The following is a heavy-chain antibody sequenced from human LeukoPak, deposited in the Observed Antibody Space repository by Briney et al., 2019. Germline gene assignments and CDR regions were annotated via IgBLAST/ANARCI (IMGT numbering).Heavy chain of an antibody. CDR2: IIPIFGTA. Sequence: ASVKVSCKASGGTFSSYAISWVRQAPGQGLEWMGGIIPIFGTANYAQKFQGRVTITADESTSTAYMELSSLRSEGTAVYYCARLNDIVVVPAAIDYWGQETLVTVSS. CDR3: ARLNDIVVVPAAIDY. J-gene: IGHJ4*02. V-gene: IGHV1-69*01. D-gene: IGHD2-2*01. CDR1: GGTFSSYA.